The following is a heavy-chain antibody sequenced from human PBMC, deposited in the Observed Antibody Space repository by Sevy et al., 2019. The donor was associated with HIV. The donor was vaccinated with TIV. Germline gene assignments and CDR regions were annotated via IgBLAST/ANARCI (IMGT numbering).Heavy chain of an antibody. CDR3: VREAYYYDSREENWFDP. D-gene: IGHD3-22*01. J-gene: IGHJ5*02. CDR1: GFTFSTYS. V-gene: IGHV3-48*02. CDR2: ISRTSTTT. Sequence: GESLKISCKASGFTFSTYSMHWVRQAPGKGLEWVSSISRTSTTTYYADSAKGRFTISRDNAKNSLYLQMNSLRDEDTAVYYCVREAYYYDSREENWFDPWGQGTLVTVSS.